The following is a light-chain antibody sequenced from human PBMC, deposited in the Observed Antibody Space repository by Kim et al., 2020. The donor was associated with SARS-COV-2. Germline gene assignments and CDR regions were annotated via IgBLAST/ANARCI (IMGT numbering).Light chain of an antibody. CDR3: QQYSSSPAT. CDR2: GAS. V-gene: IGKV3-20*01. Sequence: SPGESAPLSCRASQSVSSNYLAWYQQKPGQAPRLLIYGASSRDTGIPDRFSGSGSGTDFTLTITRLEPEDFAVYYCQQYSSSPATFGQGTKVDIK. J-gene: IGKJ1*01. CDR1: QSVSSNY.